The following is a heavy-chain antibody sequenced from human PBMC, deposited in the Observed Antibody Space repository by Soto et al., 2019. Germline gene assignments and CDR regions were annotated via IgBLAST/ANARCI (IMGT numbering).Heavy chain of an antibody. Sequence: SYSRCSLHQSPGQGLEWMGGIIPIFGTANYAQKFQGRVTITADESTSTAYMELSSLRSEDTAVYYCARGVVTFPYDAFGIRGEGTMV. CDR3: ARGVVTFPYDAFGI. V-gene: IGHV1-69*01. CDR1: SYS. CDR2: IIPIFGTA. J-gene: IGHJ3*02. D-gene: IGHD4-4*01.